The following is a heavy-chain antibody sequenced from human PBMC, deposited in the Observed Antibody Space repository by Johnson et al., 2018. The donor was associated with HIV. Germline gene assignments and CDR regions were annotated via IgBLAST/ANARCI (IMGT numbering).Heavy chain of an antibody. Sequence: VQLVESGGGVVRPGGSLRLSCVASGFTFDDYGMSWVRQAPGKGLEWVSGINWNGGSTGYVDSVKGRFTISKDNSKNTLHLQMNSLRAEDTAVYYCAKGTHYSDSSGYWSNDAFDIWGQGTMVTVSS. V-gene: IGHV3-20*04. J-gene: IGHJ3*02. D-gene: IGHD3-22*01. CDR1: GFTFDDYG. CDR3: AKGTHYSDSSGYWSNDAFDI. CDR2: INWNGGST.